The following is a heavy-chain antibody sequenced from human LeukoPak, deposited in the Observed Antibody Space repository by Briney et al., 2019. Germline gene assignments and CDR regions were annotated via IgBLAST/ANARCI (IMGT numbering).Heavy chain of an antibody. V-gene: IGHV4-31*03. CDR1: GGSISSGGYY. Sequence: SQTLSLTCTVSGGSISSGGYYWSWIRQHPGKGLEWIGYIYYSGSTYYNPSLKSRVTISVDTSKNQFSLKLSSVTAADTAVYYCARDRPRYCSSTSCYEGGMDAFDIWGQGTTVTVSS. CDR3: ARDRPRYCSSTSCYEGGMDAFDI. CDR2: IYYSGST. J-gene: IGHJ3*02. D-gene: IGHD2-2*01.